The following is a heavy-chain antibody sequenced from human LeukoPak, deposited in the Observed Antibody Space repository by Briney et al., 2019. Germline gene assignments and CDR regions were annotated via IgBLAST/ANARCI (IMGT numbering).Heavy chain of an antibody. CDR3: ARVAAAGTGGGYYYYGMDV. J-gene: IGHJ6*02. CDR2: ISAYNDNT. D-gene: IGHD6-13*01. V-gene: IGHV1-18*01. CDR1: GYTFTSYG. Sequence: ASVKVSCKASGYTFTSYGISWVRQAPGQGLEWMGWISAYNDNTNYAQKLQGRVTMTTDTSTSTAYMELRSLRSDDTAVYYCARVAAAGTGGGYYYYGMDVWGQGTTVTVSS.